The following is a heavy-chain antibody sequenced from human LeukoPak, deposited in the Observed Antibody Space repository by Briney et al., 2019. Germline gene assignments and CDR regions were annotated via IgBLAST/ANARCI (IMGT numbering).Heavy chain of an antibody. D-gene: IGHD7-27*01. J-gene: IGHJ4*02. V-gene: IGHV3-74*01. Sequence: GGSLRLSCAASGFTFSSYWMHWVRQDPGKGLVWVSRINSDGSITTYADSVKGRFTISRDNARNTLYLQMDSLRAEDTAIYYCARSPSYYDYWGQGTLVTVSS. CDR2: INSDGSIT. CDR3: ARSPSYYDY. CDR1: GFTFSSYW.